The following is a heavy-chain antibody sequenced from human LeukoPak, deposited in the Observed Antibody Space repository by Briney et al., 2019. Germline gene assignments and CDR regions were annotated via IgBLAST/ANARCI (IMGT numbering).Heavy chain of an antibody. CDR2: IRSSGSII. J-gene: IGHJ4*02. CDR3: ARGGYDYDY. Sequence: PGGSLRLSCAASGFTFSSYEMNWVRQAPGKGLEWVSYIRSSGSIIFYADSVKGRFTISRDNAKNSLYLQMNSLRAEDTAVYYCARGGYDYDYWGQGTLVTVSS. D-gene: IGHD5-12*01. V-gene: IGHV3-48*03. CDR1: GFTFSSYE.